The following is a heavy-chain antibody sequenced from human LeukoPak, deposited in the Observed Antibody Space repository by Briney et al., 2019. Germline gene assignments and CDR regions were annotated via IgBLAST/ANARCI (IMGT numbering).Heavy chain of an antibody. CDR1: GGSFSGYY. D-gene: IGHD2-2*01. Sequence: SETLSLTCAVYGGSFSGYYWNWIRQPPGKGLEWIGETNHSGSTNYNPSLKSRVTISVDTSKNQFSLKLSSVTAADTAVYYCARVKIGYCSSTSCYGFDYWGQGTLVTVSS. J-gene: IGHJ4*02. V-gene: IGHV4-34*01. CDR3: ARVKIGYCSSTSCYGFDY. CDR2: TNHSGST.